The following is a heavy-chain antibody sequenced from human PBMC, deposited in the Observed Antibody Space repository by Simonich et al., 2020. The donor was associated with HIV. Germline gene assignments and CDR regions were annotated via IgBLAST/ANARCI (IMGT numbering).Heavy chain of an antibody. V-gene: IGHV4-38-2*01. Sequence: QVHLQQWGAGLLKPSETLSLTCAVSGYSISSGYYWGWIRQPPGKGLEWIGNIYHSGSTYNNPSLKMRATMSVDTSKNQFSLKLSSVTAADTAVYYCAGTGPLLDFWGQGTLVTVSS. CDR1: GYSISSGYY. J-gene: IGHJ4*02. D-gene: IGHD7-27*01. CDR2: IYHSGST. CDR3: AGTGPLLDF.